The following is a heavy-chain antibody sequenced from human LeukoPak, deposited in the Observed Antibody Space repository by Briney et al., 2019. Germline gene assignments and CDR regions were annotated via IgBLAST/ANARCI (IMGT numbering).Heavy chain of an antibody. CDR1: GYTFTGYY. V-gene: IGHV1-2*06. Sequence: ASVKVSCKASGYTFTGYYMHWVRQTPGQGLEWMGRINPNSGGTNYARKFQGRVTMTRDTSISTAYMELSRLRSDDTAVYYCARGSRWLQLLWGQGTLVTVSS. CDR2: INPNSGGT. J-gene: IGHJ4*02. CDR3: ARGSRWLQLL. D-gene: IGHD5-24*01.